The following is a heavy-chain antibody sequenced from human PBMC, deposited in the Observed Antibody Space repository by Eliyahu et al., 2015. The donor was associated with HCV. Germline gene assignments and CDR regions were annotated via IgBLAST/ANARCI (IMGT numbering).Heavy chain of an antibody. CDR1: GFNLRSYS. J-gene: IGHJ4*02. CDR2: VRKDGLSK. V-gene: IGHV3-30*04. D-gene: IGHD6-19*01. Sequence: QVQLVQSGGGVAHPGXSLRLSCXXSGFNLRSYSMNWXRQAPGKGLGWVAIVRKDGLSKKYGDSVKGRFTVSRDKSKNFLFLEMNDLRPEDTAVYYCARGGGGSGWYPQEGYFFDFWGQGTLVIVSS. CDR3: ARGGGGSGWYPQEGYFFDF.